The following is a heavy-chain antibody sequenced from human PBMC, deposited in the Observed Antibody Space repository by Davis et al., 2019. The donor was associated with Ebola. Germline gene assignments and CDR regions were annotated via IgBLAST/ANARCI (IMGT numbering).Heavy chain of an antibody. J-gene: IGHJ4*02. CDR1: GFSFSSYW. CDR2: IKIDGSST. Sequence: GESLKISCAASGFSFSSYWMHWVRQVPGKGLVWVSRIKIDGSSTSYADSVKGRFTISRDNAKNTLYLQMNSLRAEDTAVYYCAVSAFEYHIDYWGQGTLVTVSS. CDR3: AVSAFEYHIDY. D-gene: IGHD2-2*01. V-gene: IGHV3-74*01.